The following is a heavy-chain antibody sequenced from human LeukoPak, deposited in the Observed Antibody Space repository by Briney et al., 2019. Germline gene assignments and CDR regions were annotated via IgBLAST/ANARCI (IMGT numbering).Heavy chain of an antibody. Sequence: ASVKVSCKASGYTFTGYYMHWVRQAPGQGLEWMGWFNPNSGGTNYAQKFQGRVTMTRDTSISTAYMELSRLRSDDTAVYYCARADHILTGSRYGMDVWGQGTTVTVSS. CDR3: ARADHILTGSRYGMDV. D-gene: IGHD3-9*01. CDR1: GYTFTGYY. CDR2: FNPNSGGT. J-gene: IGHJ6*02. V-gene: IGHV1-2*02.